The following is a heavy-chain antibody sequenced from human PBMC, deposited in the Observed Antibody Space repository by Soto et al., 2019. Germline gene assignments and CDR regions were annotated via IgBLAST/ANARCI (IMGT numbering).Heavy chain of an antibody. CDR1: GYTFTGYY. J-gene: IGHJ6*02. Sequence: QVQLVQSGAEVKKPGASVKVSCKASGYTFTGYYMHWVRQAPGQGLEWMGWINPNSGGTNYAQKFQGWVTMTRDTSISTAYMELSRLRSDDTAVYYCARADPVEMATIWGRDYYYYGMDVWGQGTTVTVSS. D-gene: IGHD5-12*01. V-gene: IGHV1-2*04. CDR2: INPNSGGT. CDR3: ARADPVEMATIWGRDYYYYGMDV.